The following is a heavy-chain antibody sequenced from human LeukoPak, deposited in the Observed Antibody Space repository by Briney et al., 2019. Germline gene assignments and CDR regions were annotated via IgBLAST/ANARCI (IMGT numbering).Heavy chain of an antibody. V-gene: IGHV3-7*01. D-gene: IGHD3-3*01. CDR1: RFTLSTYW. CDR3: ARGVPYDSWSGPHYSDY. Sequence: GGSLRLSCAASRFTLSTYWMSWVRQAPGKGLEWVAHIKQDGSQEYYVDSVKGRFTVSRDSAKNSLYLQMNSLRAEDTAVYYCARGVPYDSWSGPHYSDYWGQGTLVTVSS. J-gene: IGHJ4*02. CDR2: IKQDGSQE.